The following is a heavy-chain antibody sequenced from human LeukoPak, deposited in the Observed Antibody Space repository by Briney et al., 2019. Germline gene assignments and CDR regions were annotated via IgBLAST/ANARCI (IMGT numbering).Heavy chain of an antibody. D-gene: IGHD2-15*01. Sequence: SETLSLTCAVYGGSFSGYYWSWIRQRPGKGLEWIGYIYYSGSTYYNPSLKSRVTISVDTSKNQFSLKLSSVTAADTAVYYCARAGRRYLDPWGQGTLVTVSS. V-gene: IGHV4-31*11. CDR2: IYYSGST. CDR3: ARAGRRYLDP. J-gene: IGHJ5*02. CDR1: GGSFSGYY.